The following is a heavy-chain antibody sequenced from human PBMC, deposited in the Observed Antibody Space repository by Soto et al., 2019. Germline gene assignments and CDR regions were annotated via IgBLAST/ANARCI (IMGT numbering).Heavy chain of an antibody. CDR1: GFTFSSYG. CDR3: AKDGQAAY. Sequence: LRLSCAASGFTFSSYGMHWVRQAPGKGLEWVAVISYDGSNKYYADSVKGRFTISRDNSKNTLYLQMNSLRAEDTAVYYCAKDGQAAYWGQGTLVTVSS. CDR2: ISYDGSNK. V-gene: IGHV3-30*18. J-gene: IGHJ4*02.